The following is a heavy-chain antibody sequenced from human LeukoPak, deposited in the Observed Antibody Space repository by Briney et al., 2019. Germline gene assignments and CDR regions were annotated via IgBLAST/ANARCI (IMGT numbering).Heavy chain of an antibody. Sequence: SGGSLRLSCAASGFTFSSYAMSWVRQAPGKGLEWVAVISYDGSNKYYADSVKGRFTISRDNSKNTLCLQMNSLRAEDTAVYYCARRSGYSSSWYEVRDDYWGQGTLVTVSS. CDR2: ISYDGSNK. V-gene: IGHV3-30-3*01. CDR1: GFTFSSYA. CDR3: ARRSGYSSSWYEVRDDY. D-gene: IGHD6-13*01. J-gene: IGHJ4*02.